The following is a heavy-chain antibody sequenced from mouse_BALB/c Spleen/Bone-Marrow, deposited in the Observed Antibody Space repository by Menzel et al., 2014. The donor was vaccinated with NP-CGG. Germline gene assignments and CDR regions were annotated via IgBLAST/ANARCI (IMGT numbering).Heavy chain of an antibody. D-gene: IGHD1-1*01. Sequence: VQLQQSGAELVRPGSSVKISCKASGYAFSNYWMNWVKQRPGQGLEWIGQIYPGDGDTNYNGKFKGKATLTADKSSSTAYMQLSSLTSEGSAVYFCARRDGSTYYYAMDYWGQGTSVTVSS. CDR2: IYPGDGDT. V-gene: IGHV1-80*01. CDR1: GYAFSNYW. CDR3: ARRDGSTYYYAMDY. J-gene: IGHJ4*01.